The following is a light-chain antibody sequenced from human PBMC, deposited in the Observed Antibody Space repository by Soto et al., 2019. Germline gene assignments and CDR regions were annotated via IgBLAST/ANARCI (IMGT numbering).Light chain of an antibody. CDR2: EVS. V-gene: IGLV2-14*01. CDR3: TSYTNTNTLL. CDR1: SSDVGRYNY. J-gene: IGLJ3*02. Sequence: QSALTQPASVSGSPGQSITISCSGTSSDVGRYNYVSWYQQHPGKVPKLIIYEVSHRPSGVSNRFSGSKSGNTASLTISGLQTEDEADYYCTSYTNTNTLLFGGGTKLTVL.